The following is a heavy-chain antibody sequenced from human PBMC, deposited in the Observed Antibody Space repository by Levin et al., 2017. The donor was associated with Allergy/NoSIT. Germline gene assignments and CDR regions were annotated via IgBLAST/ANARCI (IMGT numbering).Heavy chain of an antibody. CDR2: ISAYNGNT. Sequence: GESLKISCKASGYTFTSYGISWVRQAPGQGLEWMGWISAYNGNTNYAQKLQGRVTMTTDTSTSTAYMELRSLRSDDTAVYYCARASGSYYDWSWDYWGQGTLVTVSS. CDR3: ARASGSYYDWSWDY. CDR1: GYTFTSYG. J-gene: IGHJ4*02. V-gene: IGHV1-18*01. D-gene: IGHD1-26*01.